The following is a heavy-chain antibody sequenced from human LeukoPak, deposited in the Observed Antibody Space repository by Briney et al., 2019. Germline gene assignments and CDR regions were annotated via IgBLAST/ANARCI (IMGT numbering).Heavy chain of an antibody. CDR2: INTNTGNP. V-gene: IGHV7-4-1*02. D-gene: IGHD6-19*01. CDR1: GYTFASYA. CDR3: ARETPYSSGWCFDN. J-gene: IGHJ4*02. Sequence: ASVKVSCKASGYTFASYAMNWVRQAPGQGLEWMGWINTNTGNPTYAQGFAGRFVFSLDTSISTAYLQISSLKAEDTAMYHCARETPYSSGWCFDNWGQGTLVTVSS.